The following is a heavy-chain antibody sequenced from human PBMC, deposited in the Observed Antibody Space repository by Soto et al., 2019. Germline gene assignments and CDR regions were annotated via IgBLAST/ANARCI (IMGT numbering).Heavy chain of an antibody. J-gene: IGHJ6*02. CDR1: GYTFNSYG. CDR3: ATTYYYDSSGYYYYYGMDV. CDR2: IIPIFGTA. V-gene: IGHV1-69*13. Sequence: GASVKVSCKASGYTFNSYGISWVRQAPGQGLEWMGGIIPIFGTANYAQKFQGRVTITADESTSTAYMELSSLRSEDTAVYYCATTYYYDSSGYYYYYGMDVWGQGTTVTVS. D-gene: IGHD3-22*01.